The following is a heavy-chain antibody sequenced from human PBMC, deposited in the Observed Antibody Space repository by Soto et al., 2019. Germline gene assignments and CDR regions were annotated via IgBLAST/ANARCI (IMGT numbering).Heavy chain of an antibody. D-gene: IGHD7-27*01. Sequence: EVQLVESGGGLVQPGGSLRLSCATSGFILSDCAINWVRQPPGKGREWVSYISSSSSVIDYADSVKGRFTVSRDNARNSLYLQMNSLRAEDTAVYYCARDLSWGSNWYYYMDVWGKGTTVTVSS. CDR3: ARDLSWGSNWYYYMDV. V-gene: IGHV3-48*01. CDR2: ISSSSSVI. J-gene: IGHJ6*03. CDR1: GFILSDCA.